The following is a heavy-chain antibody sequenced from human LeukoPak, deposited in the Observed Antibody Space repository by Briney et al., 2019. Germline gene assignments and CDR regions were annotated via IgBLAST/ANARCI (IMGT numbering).Heavy chain of an antibody. D-gene: IGHD2-21*01. CDR1: GGSISSYY. CDR3: AREGLAYCPPDI. V-gene: IGHV4-59*12. Sequence: SETLSLTCTVSGGSISSYYWSWIRQPPGKGLEWIGYIYYSGSTNYNPSLKSRVTISVDKSKNQFSLKLSSVTAADTAVYYCAREGLAYCPPDIWGQGTMVTVSS. J-gene: IGHJ3*02. CDR2: IYYSGST.